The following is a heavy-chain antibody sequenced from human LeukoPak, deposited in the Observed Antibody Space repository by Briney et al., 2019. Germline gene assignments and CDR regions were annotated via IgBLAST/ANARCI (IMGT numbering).Heavy chain of an antibody. J-gene: IGHJ6*04. V-gene: IGHV3-21*01. CDR3: AELGITMIGGV. Sequence: PGGSLRLSCVTSGFSFSSYSMNWVRQAPGKGLEWVSSISSSSSYIYYAESLKGRFTISRDNAKNSLYLQMNSLRAEDTAVYYCAELGITMIGGVWGKGTTVTVSS. CDR2: ISSSSSYI. D-gene: IGHD3-10*02. CDR1: GFSFSSYS.